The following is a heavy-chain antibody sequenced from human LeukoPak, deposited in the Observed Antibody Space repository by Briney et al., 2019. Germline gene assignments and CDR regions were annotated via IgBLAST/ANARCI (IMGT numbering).Heavy chain of an antibody. Sequence: GGSLRLSCAASGFTFSSYWMSWVRQAPGKGLKWVANIKQDGSEKYYVDSVKGRFTISRDNAKNSLYLQMNSLRAEDTAVYYCARVRGGVWGSYRYDYWGQGTLVTVSS. V-gene: IGHV3-7*01. CDR3: ARVRGGVWGSYRYDY. CDR2: IKQDGSEK. CDR1: GFTFSSYW. D-gene: IGHD3-16*02. J-gene: IGHJ4*02.